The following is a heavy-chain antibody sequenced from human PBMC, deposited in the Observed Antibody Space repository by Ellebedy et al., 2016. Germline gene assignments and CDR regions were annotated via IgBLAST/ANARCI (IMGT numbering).Heavy chain of an antibody. CDR2: IYHTGGT. CDR3: ARDYYGSLDY. J-gene: IGHJ4*02. V-gene: IGHV4-59*01. CDR1: GGSMSPYY. D-gene: IGHD3-10*01. Sequence: SETLSLXXSVSGGSMSPYYWNWIRQPPGMGLEWLGCIYHTGGTNYNPSLESRITISLDTSKNQFSLKLSSVTAADTAVYYCARDYYGSLDYWGQGILVTVSS.